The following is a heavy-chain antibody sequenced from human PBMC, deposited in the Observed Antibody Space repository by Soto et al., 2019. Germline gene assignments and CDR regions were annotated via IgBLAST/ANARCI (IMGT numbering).Heavy chain of an antibody. Sequence: PGESLKISCKGSGYSFTSYWIGWVRQMPGKGLEWMGIIYPGDSDTRYSPSFQGQVTISADKSISTAYLQWSSLKASDTAIYYCARSWYSSGWSVFYGMDVWGQGTTVTVSS. J-gene: IGHJ6*02. CDR2: IYPGDSDT. CDR3: ARSWYSSGWSVFYGMDV. D-gene: IGHD6-19*01. CDR1: GYSFTSYW. V-gene: IGHV5-51*01.